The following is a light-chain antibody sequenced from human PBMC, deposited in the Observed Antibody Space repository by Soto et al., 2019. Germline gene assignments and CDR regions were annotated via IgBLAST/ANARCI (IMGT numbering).Light chain of an antibody. V-gene: IGLV2-11*01. J-gene: IGLJ1*01. Sequence: QSALTQPRSVSGSPGQSVTISCTGTSSDVGGYNFVSWYQQHPGKAPQLMIYDVSKRPSGVPDRFSGSKSGNTASLTISGRQAEDEADYYCCSYAGSYTGVFGTGTKLTVL. CDR2: DVS. CDR3: CSYAGSYTGV. CDR1: SSDVGGYNF.